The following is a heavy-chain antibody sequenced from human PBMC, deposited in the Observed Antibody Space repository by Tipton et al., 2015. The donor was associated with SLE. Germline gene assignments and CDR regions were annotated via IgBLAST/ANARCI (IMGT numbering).Heavy chain of an antibody. CDR3: ARRSGTSDYFDY. CDR2: IYYTGST. D-gene: IGHD3-10*01. J-gene: IGHJ4*02. CDR1: GGSINSGGYY. V-gene: IGHV4-31*03. Sequence: TLSLTCTASGGSINSGGYYWSWIRQHPGKGLEWIGYIYYTGSTHYNPSLRSRVTISVDTSKTQFSLKVSSVTAADTAVYYCARRSGTSDYFDYWGQGTLVTVSS.